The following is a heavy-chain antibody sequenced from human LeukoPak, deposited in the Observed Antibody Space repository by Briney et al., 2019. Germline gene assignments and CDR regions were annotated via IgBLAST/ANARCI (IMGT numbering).Heavy chain of an antibody. CDR3: ARDRAHLPMTTVTTKAFDI. Sequence: GGSLRLSCAASGFTFSSYAMHWVRQAPGKGLEWVAVISYDGSNKYYADSVKGRFTISRDNAKNSLYLQMNSLRAEDTAVYYCARDRAHLPMTTVTTKAFDIWGQGTMVTVSS. V-gene: IGHV3-30-3*01. J-gene: IGHJ3*02. D-gene: IGHD4-17*01. CDR1: GFTFSSYA. CDR2: ISYDGSNK.